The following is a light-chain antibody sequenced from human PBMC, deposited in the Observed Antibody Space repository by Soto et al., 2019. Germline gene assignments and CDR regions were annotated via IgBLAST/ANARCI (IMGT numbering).Light chain of an antibody. CDR1: STDVGSYNR. CDR3: SSYTSSSTYV. CDR2: EVS. V-gene: IGLV2-18*02. J-gene: IGLJ1*01. Sequence: QSVLTQPPSVSGSPGQSVTISCTGTSTDVGSYNRVSWYQQPPGTAPKLLIYEVSNRPSGVPDRFSGSKSGTTASLTISGLQDEDDAYYYCSSYTSSSTYVFGSGTKLTVL.